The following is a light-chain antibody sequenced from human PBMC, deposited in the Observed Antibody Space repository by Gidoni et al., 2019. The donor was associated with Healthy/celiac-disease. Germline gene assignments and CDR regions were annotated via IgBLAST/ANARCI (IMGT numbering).Light chain of an antibody. CDR3: SSYTSSGVV. J-gene: IGLJ2*01. V-gene: IGLV2-14*01. CDR2: DVS. Sequence: QSALTQPASVSGPPGQSITISCTGTSSDVGGYNYVSWYQQHPGKAPKLMIYDVSNRPSGVSNRFSGSKSGNTASLTISGLQAEDEADYYCSSYTSSGVVFGGGTKLTVL. CDR1: SSDVGGYNY.